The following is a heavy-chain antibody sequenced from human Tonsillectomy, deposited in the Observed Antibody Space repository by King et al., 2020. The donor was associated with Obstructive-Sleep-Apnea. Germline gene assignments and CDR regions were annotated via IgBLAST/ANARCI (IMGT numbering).Heavy chain of an antibody. CDR2: IRREDYGGTA. CDR3: ARAILTGLKYYFDY. CDR1: GFTFGDSA. Sequence: VQLVESGGGLVQPGRFLRLSCTASGFTFGDSAMSWFRQAPGKGLEWVGFIRREDYGGTAEYAASVKGRFTISTAESKTIAYLQMDSLKTEDTAVYYCARAILTGLKYYFDYWGQGTLVTVSS. D-gene: IGHD3-9*01. V-gene: IGHV3-49*03. J-gene: IGHJ4*02.